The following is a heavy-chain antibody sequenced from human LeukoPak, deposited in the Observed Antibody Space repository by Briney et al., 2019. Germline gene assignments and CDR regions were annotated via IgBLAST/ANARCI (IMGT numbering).Heavy chain of an antibody. V-gene: IGHV5-51*01. J-gene: IGHJ4*02. CDR2: IYPGDSDT. CDR1: GYSFTSYW. CDR3: ARGGGIFGVVIGAY. D-gene: IGHD3-3*01. Sequence: GESLKISCKGSGYSFTSYWIGWVRQMPGKGLEWMGIIYPGDSDTRYSPSFQGQVTISADKSISTAYMELSRLRSDDTAVYYCARGGGIFGVVIGAYWGQGTLVTVSS.